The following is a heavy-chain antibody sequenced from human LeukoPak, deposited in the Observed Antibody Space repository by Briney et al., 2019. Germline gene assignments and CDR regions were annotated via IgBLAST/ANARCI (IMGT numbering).Heavy chain of an antibody. CDR2: IYSGGST. CDR3: ARGGGGWLTLDY. V-gene: IGHV3-66*01. Sequence: GGSLRLSCAVSGFTVSSNYMTWVRQPPGKGPEWVSVIYSGGSTYYADSVKGRFTISRDISKNTLYLQMNSLRGEDTAVYYCARGGGGWLTLDYWGQGTLVTVSS. D-gene: IGHD6-19*01. J-gene: IGHJ4*02. CDR1: GFTVSSNY.